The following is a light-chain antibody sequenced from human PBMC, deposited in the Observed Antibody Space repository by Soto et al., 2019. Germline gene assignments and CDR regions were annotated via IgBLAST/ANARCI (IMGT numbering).Light chain of an antibody. CDR3: LQDHNYPRT. Sequence: AIQMAQSPSSLSASVGDRVTITCRASQGIGNDVGWFQQKPGKAPKLLIYAAATLQSGVPSRFSGSRSGTDFTLTISSLQPEDFATYYCLQDHNYPRTLGGGTKVEIK. V-gene: IGKV1-6*02. J-gene: IGKJ4*01. CDR1: QGIGND. CDR2: AAA.